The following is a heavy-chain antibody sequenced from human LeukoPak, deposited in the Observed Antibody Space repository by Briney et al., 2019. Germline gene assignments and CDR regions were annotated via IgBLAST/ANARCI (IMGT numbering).Heavy chain of an antibody. D-gene: IGHD3-22*01. CDR1: GFTFSSYG. Sequence: PGRSLRLSCAASGFTFSSYGMHWVRQAPGKGLEWVAVIWYDGSNKYYADSVKGRFTISRDNSKNTLYLQMNSLRAEDTAVYYCARDADYYDSSGYYYEGYYYGMGVWGQGTTVTVSS. CDR2: IWYDGSNK. J-gene: IGHJ6*02. CDR3: ARDADYYDSSGYYYEGYYYGMGV. V-gene: IGHV3-33*01.